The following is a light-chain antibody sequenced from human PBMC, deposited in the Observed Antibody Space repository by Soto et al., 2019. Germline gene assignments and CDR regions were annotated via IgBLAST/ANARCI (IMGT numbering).Light chain of an antibody. J-gene: IGKJ2*01. CDR2: DAS. CDR1: QGISTF. CDR3: PQFESYS. V-gene: IGKV1-9*01. Sequence: DIQLTQSTSFLSASIGDRVTITCRASQGISTFLAWYQQHPGTAPKRLIYDASNLQSGVPSRFSGFGSGIEFTLTISSTQPDDLATYHCPQFESYSFGQGTKVDIK.